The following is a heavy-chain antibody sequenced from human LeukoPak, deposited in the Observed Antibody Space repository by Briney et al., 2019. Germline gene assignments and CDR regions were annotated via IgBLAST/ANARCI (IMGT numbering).Heavy chain of an antibody. CDR1: GFTFDDYA. J-gene: IGHJ3*02. V-gene: IGHV3-9*01. Sequence: GGSLRLSCAASGFTFDDYAMHWVRQAPGKGLEWVSGISWNSGSIGYADSVKGRFTISRDNAKNSLYLQMNSPRAEDTALYYCAKGTIFGVVEDAFDIWGQGTMVTVSS. D-gene: IGHD3-3*01. CDR2: ISWNSGSI. CDR3: AKGTIFGVVEDAFDI.